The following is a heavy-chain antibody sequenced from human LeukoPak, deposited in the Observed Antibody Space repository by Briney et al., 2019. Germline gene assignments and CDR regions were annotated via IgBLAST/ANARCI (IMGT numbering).Heavy chain of an antibody. J-gene: IGHJ6*03. CDR1: GFTFSNYG. Sequence: GGSLRLSCAASGFTFSNYGMKWVRQAPGKGLEWISFISGSSSTIYDADSVKGRFTVSRDNAKNALYLQMNSLRVEDTAVYYCARKYYGSGSYYMDVWGKGTTVTVSS. CDR2: ISGSSSTI. V-gene: IGHV3-48*04. D-gene: IGHD3-10*01. CDR3: ARKYYGSGSYYMDV.